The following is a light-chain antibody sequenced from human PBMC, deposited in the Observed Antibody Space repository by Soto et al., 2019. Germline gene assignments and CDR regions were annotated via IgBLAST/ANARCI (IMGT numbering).Light chain of an antibody. CDR1: QSISNY. Sequence: EIVLTQSPGTLSLSPGERATLSCRASQSISNYLAWFRQKPGQAPRLLIYGESSRATGIPDRFSGSGSGTDFTLTISRLEPEDFAVYYCQQYGNLITFGQGTRLEIK. CDR3: QQYGNLIT. CDR2: GES. J-gene: IGKJ5*01. V-gene: IGKV3-20*01.